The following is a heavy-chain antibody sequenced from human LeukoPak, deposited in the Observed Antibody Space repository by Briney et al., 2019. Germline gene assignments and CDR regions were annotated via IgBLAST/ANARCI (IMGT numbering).Heavy chain of an antibody. V-gene: IGHV3-21*01. Sequence: GGSLRLSCAASGFTFSSYSMNWVRQAPGKGLEWVSSIDFTSRYIYNADSVKGRFTTSRDNAKNSLDLQMNSLKVEDTAVYYCGRGFSIVPAGIPDYWGLGTLVTVSS. J-gene: IGHJ4*02. CDR2: IDFTSRYI. CDR1: GFTFSSYS. D-gene: IGHD2-2*02. CDR3: GRGFSIVPAGIPDY.